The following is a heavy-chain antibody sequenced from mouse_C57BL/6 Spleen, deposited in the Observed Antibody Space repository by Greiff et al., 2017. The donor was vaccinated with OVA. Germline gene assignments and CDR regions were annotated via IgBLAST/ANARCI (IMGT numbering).Heavy chain of an antibody. CDR2: IRNKANGYTT. J-gene: IGHJ3*01. CDR3: ARSPPGGWFAY. Sequence: EVKVEESGGGLVQPGGSLSLSCAASGFTFTDYYMSWVRQPPGKALEWLGFIRNKANGYTTEYSASVKGRFTISRDNSQSILYLQMNALRAEDSATDYCARSPPGGWFAYWGQGTLVTVSA. CDR1: GFTFTDYY. V-gene: IGHV7-3*01.